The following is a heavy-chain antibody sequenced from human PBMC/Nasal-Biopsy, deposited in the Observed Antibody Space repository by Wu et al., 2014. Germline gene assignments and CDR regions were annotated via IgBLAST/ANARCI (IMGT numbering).Heavy chain of an antibody. CDR3: ARAWDGSFDY. J-gene: IGHJ4*02. CDR2: TNEDGSTT. CDR1: GFTFSRYW. V-gene: IGHV3-74*01. Sequence: RLSCAASGFTFSRYWMHWVRQAPGKGLVWVSRTNEDGSTTDYAHSVKGRFTISRDNAKNTLYLQMNNLRDEDTAEYYCARAWDGSFDYWGQGTLVTVSS. D-gene: IGHD1-26*01.